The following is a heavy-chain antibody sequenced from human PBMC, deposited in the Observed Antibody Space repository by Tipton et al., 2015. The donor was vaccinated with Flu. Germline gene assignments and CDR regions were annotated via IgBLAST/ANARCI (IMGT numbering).Heavy chain of an antibody. Sequence: TLPLTCTVSGGSISSYYWSWIRQPPGKGLVWIGHIYYSGSTNYNPSLKSRVTISVDTSKNQFALKLSSVTAADTAVYYCARRDYSNYVSEPKNWFDPRGQGALVTVSS. V-gene: IGHV4-59*08. CDR2: IYYSGST. D-gene: IGHD4-11*01. CDR3: ARRDYSNYVSEPKNWFDP. CDR1: GGSISSYY. J-gene: IGHJ5*02.